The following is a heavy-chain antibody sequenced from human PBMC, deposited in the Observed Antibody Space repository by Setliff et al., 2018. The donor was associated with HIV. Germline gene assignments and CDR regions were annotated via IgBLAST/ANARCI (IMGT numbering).Heavy chain of an antibody. V-gene: IGHV4-31*03. J-gene: IGHJ4*02. CDR1: GGSISSGGYY. CDR2: IYYSGST. D-gene: IGHD3-22*01. Sequence: PSETLSLTCTVSGGSISSGGYYWSWIRQHPGKGLEWIGYIYYSGSTYYNPSLKSRVTISVDTSKNQFSLKLSSVTAAGTAVYYCARDFISDSSGYYSSHFDCWGQGALVTVSS. CDR3: ARDFISDSSGYYSSHFDC.